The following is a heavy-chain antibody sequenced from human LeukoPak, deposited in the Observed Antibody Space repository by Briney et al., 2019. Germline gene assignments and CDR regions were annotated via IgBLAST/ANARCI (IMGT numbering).Heavy chain of an antibody. D-gene: IGHD5-18*01. Sequence: ASVKVSCKASGYTFTRYYIHWVRQAPGQGLEGMGIINPSGGSTSYAQKFQGRVTMTRDTSTSIVYMELSSLRSEDTAVYYCARDPGYSYGTTSHYGMDVWGQGTTVTVSS. CDR2: INPSGGST. CDR3: ARDPGYSYGTTSHYGMDV. J-gene: IGHJ6*02. CDR1: GYTFTRYY. V-gene: IGHV1-46*01.